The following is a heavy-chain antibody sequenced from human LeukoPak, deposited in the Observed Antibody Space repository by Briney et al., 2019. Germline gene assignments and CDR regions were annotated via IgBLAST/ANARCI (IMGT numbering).Heavy chain of an antibody. J-gene: IGHJ3*02. CDR2: IYPGDSDT. Sequence: ESLKISCKGSGYSFTSYWIGCVRQMPGKGLEWMVVIYPGDSDTRYSPSFQGQVTIFSDKSFSTTYLLQSSLKASDTAMYYCARLRDSDAFDIWGQGTMVTVSS. CDR3: ARLRDSDAFDI. V-gene: IGHV5-51*01. D-gene: IGHD5-24*01. CDR1: GYSFTSYW.